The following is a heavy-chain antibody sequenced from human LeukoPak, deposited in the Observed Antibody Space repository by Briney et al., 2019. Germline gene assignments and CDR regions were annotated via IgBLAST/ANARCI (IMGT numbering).Heavy chain of an antibody. D-gene: IGHD3-22*01. Sequence: GASVKVSCKASGYTFTSYYMHWVRQAPGQGLEWMGWISGYNGNTNYAQKVQGRVTMTRDTSTTTAYMELRSLRSDDTAVYYCVRDPQSQYYDSSGLGYFDYWGQGTLVTVSS. CDR1: GYTFTSYY. CDR3: VRDPQSQYYDSSGLGYFDY. CDR2: ISGYNGNT. V-gene: IGHV1-18*04. J-gene: IGHJ4*02.